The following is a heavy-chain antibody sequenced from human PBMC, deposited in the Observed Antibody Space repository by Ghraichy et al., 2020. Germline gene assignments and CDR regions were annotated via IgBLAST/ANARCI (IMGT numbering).Heavy chain of an antibody. V-gene: IGHV3-7*01. CDR1: GFTFGSYW. CDR3: ARDVPPEIYGSVNFPDY. D-gene: IGHD3-10*01. Sequence: GGSLRLSCAASGFTFGSYWMSWVRQAPGKGLEWVANIKQDGSEKYYVDSVKGRLTISRDNAKNSLYLQMNSLRAEDTAVYYCARDVPPEIYGSVNFPDYWGQGTLVTVSS. J-gene: IGHJ4*02. CDR2: IKQDGSEK.